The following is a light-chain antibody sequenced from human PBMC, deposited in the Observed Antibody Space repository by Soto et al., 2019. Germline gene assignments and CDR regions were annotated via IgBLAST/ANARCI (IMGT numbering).Light chain of an antibody. CDR3: NSYTSSSNLV. J-gene: IGLJ3*02. V-gene: IGLV2-14*01. CDR2: DVT. CDR1: SSDVGGYNY. Sequence: QSVLTQPASVSGSPGQSITISCTGTSSDVGGYNYVSWYQQHPGKAPKLLIYDVTNRPSVVSNRSSGSKSGNTASLTISGLQAEDEADYYCNSYTSSSNLVFGGGTQLTVL.